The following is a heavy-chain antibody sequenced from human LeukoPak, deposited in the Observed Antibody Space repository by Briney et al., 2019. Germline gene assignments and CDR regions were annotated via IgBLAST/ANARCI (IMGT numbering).Heavy chain of an antibody. CDR2: ISSSSSYI. D-gene: IGHD3-10*01. Sequence: GGSLRLSCAASGFTFSSYSMNWVRQAPGKGLEWVSSISSSSSYIYYADSVKGRFTISRDNAKNSLYLQMNSLRAEDTAVYYCARGRITMVREVMAFTAFDYWGQGTLVTVSS. CDR3: ARGRITMVREVMAFTAFDY. CDR1: GFTFSSYS. J-gene: IGHJ4*02. V-gene: IGHV3-21*01.